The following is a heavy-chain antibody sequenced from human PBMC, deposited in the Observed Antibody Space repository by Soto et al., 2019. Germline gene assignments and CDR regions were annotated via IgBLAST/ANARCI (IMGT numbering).Heavy chain of an antibody. J-gene: IGHJ3*02. V-gene: IGHV4-59*08. CDR1: GGSISSYY. Sequence: SETLSLTCTVSGGSISSYYWSWIRQPPGKGLDWIGYIYYSGSTNYNPSLKSRVTISVDTSKNQFSLKLSSVTAADTAVYYCARHGLNEWFGDEGAFDIWGQGTMVTVSS. CDR3: ARHGLNEWFGDEGAFDI. CDR2: IYYSGST. D-gene: IGHD3-10*01.